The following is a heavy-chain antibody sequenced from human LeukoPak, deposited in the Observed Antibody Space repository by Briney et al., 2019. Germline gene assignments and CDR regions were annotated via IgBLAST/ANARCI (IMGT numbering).Heavy chain of an antibody. J-gene: IGHJ5*02. CDR2: IYPADSDI. D-gene: IGHD2-15*01. CDR3: ARQEYCSGGSCYTWFDP. Sequence: GESLKISCKGSGYSINNYWIGRVRQMPGKGLEWMGIIYPADSDIRYSPSFQGQVTISADKSISTAYLQWSSLKASGTAMYYCARQEYCSGGSCYTWFDPWGQGTLVTVSS. CDR1: GYSINNYW. V-gene: IGHV5-51*01.